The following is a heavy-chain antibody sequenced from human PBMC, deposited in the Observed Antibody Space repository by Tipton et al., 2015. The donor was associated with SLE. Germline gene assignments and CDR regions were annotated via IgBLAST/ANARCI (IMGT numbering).Heavy chain of an antibody. CDR1: GDSISSGNFF. CDR2: IYTSGST. CDR3: ARESGYCTTTGCSGRAFDL. D-gene: IGHD2-2*01. V-gene: IGHV4-61*02. J-gene: IGHJ3*01. Sequence: TLSLTCTVSGDSISSGNFFWSWIRQPAGKGLEWIGRIYTSGSTNYSPSLKGRVTISVDSSKNQFSLNLSSVTAADTAVYYCARESGYCTTTGCSGRAFDLWGQGTLVTVSS.